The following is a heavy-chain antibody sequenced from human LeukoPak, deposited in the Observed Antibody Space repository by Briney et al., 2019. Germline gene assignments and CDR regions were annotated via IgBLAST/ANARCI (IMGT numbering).Heavy chain of an antibody. Sequence: GGSLRLSCAASGFTFSDYYMSWIRQAPGKGLEWVSYISSSSSYTNYADSVKGRFTISRDNAKDSLYLQMNSLRAEDTAVYYCAREEVTMIVALWGQGTMVTVSS. CDR2: ISSSSSYT. J-gene: IGHJ3*01. CDR3: AREEVTMIVAL. D-gene: IGHD3-22*01. V-gene: IGHV3-11*06. CDR1: GFTFSDYY.